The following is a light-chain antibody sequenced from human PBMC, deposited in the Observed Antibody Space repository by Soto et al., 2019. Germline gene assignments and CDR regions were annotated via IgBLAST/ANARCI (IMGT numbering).Light chain of an antibody. CDR3: CSYTTTDTLFV. J-gene: IGLJ1*01. CDR2: EVI. Sequence: PASVSGSPGQSITISCTGTSSDIGDFNYVSWYQQHPGKAPKLMIFEVINRPSGVSNRFSGSKSGNTASLTISGLQADDEADYYCCSYTTTDTLFVFGSGTKVTVL. CDR1: SSDIGDFNY. V-gene: IGLV2-14*01.